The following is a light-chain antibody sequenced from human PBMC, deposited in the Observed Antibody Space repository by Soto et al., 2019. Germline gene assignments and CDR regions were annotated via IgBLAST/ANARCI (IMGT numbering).Light chain of an antibody. CDR1: QDISDV. CDR2: DAS. J-gene: IGKJ5*01. V-gene: IGKV1-33*01. CDR3: QHFYYLPIT. Sequence: DIKMTQCPCALSASVGDRVTITCQASQDISDVLNWYQQQPGKAPKVLIYDASKLQTGVPSRFSGRCSRKFFTFTISILHPDYSVTYCYQHFYYLPITFGQGTRLEIK.